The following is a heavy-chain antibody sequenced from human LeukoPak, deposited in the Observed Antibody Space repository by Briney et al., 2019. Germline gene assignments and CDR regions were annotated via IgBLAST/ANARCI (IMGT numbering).Heavy chain of an antibody. V-gene: IGHV3-64D*06. J-gene: IGHJ6*02. CDR3: VRGYSFGPCVVDV. CDR1: GFPFSSYA. D-gene: IGHD3/OR15-3a*01. Sequence: PGGSLRLSCSASGFPFSSYAMHWVRQAPGKGLEYVSAISDSGGSTYYADSVKGRFTISRDNSKNTLYLQMSSLRAEDTAVYFCVRGYSFGPCVVDVWGRGTAVTVSS. CDR2: ISDSGGST.